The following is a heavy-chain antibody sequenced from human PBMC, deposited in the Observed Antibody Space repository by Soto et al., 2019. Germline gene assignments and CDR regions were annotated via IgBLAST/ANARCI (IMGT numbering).Heavy chain of an antibody. J-gene: IGHJ6*01. CDR2: IIPLSATT. CDR1: GGTFSSYA. V-gene: IGHV1-69*06. D-gene: IGHD2-2*01. CDR3: ARGCDDRGIGGVPAANPWYYGMDA. Sequence: SSVQVSCQASGGTFSSYAISWVRQAPGQGLEWMGGIIPLSATTNYAQKFQGRVTITADRSTSTAYMELTSLTSEDTAVYYCARGCDDRGIGGVPAANPWYYGMDAWGQGATVTV.